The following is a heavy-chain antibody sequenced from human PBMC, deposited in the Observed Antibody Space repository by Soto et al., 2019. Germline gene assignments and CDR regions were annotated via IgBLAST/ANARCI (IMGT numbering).Heavy chain of an antibody. CDR1: GGTFSSYA. CDR3: ARDPDDIGWFDP. V-gene: IGHV1-69*01. J-gene: IGHJ5*02. CDR2: ISPIFGTA. Sequence: QVQLVQSGAEVKKPGASVKVSCKASGGTFSSYAISWVRQAPGQGLEWMGGISPIFGTANYAQKCQGRVTITADESTSTAYMELSSLRSEDTAVYYCARDPDDIGWFDPWGQGNLVTVSS. D-gene: IGHD3-9*01.